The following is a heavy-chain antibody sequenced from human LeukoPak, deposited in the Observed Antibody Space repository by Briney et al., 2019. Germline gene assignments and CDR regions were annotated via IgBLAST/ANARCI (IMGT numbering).Heavy chain of an antibody. V-gene: IGHV1-2*02. J-gene: IGHJ6*03. D-gene: IGHD2-15*01. CDR1: RYTFTGYY. Sequence: ASVKVSCKTSRYTFTGYYMHWVRQAPGQGLEWIGWINTNSGGTNYAQKFQGRVTMTSDTSISTAYMELSRLRSDDTAVYYRARGCSGGSCYYYYYMDVWGKGTTVTVSS. CDR3: ARGCSGGSCYYYYYMDV. CDR2: INTNSGGT.